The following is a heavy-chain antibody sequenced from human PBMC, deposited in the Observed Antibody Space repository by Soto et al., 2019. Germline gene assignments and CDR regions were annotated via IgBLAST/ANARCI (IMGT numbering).Heavy chain of an antibody. CDR1: GFTFSSYA. Sequence: EVQLLESGGGLVQPGGSLRLSCAASGFTFSSYAMSWVRQAPGKGLEWVSAISGSGGSTYYADSVKGRFTISRDNSKNTLYLQMTSLRAEDTAVYYCAKDGVTMASDYYYGMDVWGQGTTVTVSS. J-gene: IGHJ6*02. CDR3: AKDGVTMASDYYYGMDV. CDR2: ISGSGGST. V-gene: IGHV3-23*01. D-gene: IGHD3-10*01.